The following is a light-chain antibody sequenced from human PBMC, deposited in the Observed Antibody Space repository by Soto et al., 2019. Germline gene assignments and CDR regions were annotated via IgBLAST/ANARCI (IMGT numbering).Light chain of an antibody. CDR1: SSNIGSNY. Sequence: QSVLTQPPSASGTLGQRVTISCSGSSSNIGSNYVYWYQQLPGTAPKLLIYRNNQRPSGVPDRFSGSKSGTSASLAISGLRSEDEADYYCAAWDDRLSGWVFGGGTKLTVL. J-gene: IGLJ3*02. CDR2: RNN. CDR3: AAWDDRLSGWV. V-gene: IGLV1-47*01.